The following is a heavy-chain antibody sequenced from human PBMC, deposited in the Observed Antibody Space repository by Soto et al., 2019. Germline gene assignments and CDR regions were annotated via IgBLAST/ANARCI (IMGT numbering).Heavy chain of an antibody. D-gene: IGHD2-2*01. V-gene: IGHV4-34*01. CDR2: INHSGST. CDR1: GGSFSGYY. Sequence: SETLSLTCAVYGGSFSGYYWSWIRQPPGKGLEWIGEINHSGSTNYNPSLKSRVTISVDTSKNQFSLKLSSVTAADTAVYYCARVGPYCSSTSCYRRRPYYYYYMDVWGKGTTVTVSS. J-gene: IGHJ6*03. CDR3: ARVGPYCSSTSCYRRRPYYYYYMDV.